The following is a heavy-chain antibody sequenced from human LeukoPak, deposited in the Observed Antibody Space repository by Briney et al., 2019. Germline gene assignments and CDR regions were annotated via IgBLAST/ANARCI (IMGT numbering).Heavy chain of an antibody. CDR1: GFTVSSNY. Sequence: GGSLRLSCAASGFTVSSNYMSWVRQAPGKGLEWVSAISGSGGSTYYADSVKGRFTISRDNSKNTLYLQMNSLRAEDTAVYYCAKGDGDIVVVPVYYSDYWGQGTLVTVSS. V-gene: IGHV3-23*01. CDR2: ISGSGGST. D-gene: IGHD2-2*01. J-gene: IGHJ4*02. CDR3: AKGDGDIVVVPVYYSDY.